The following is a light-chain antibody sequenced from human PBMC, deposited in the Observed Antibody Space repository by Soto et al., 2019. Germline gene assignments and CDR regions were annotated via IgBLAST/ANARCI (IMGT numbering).Light chain of an antibody. CDR3: QQSYSTPRT. J-gene: IGKJ2*02. CDR1: QSISTY. V-gene: IGKV1-39*01. CDR2: AAS. Sequence: DIQMTQSPSSLSASVGARVTITCRASQSISTYLNWYQQKVGKAPKLLIYAASSLQRGVPSRFSGSGSGTDFTLTISSLQPEDFATYYCQQSYSTPRTFDQGTKLEIK.